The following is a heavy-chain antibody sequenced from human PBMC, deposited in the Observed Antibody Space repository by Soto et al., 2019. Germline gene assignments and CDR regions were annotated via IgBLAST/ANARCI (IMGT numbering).Heavy chain of an antibody. CDR3: AKDQQGGGGLDFYYDYYGMDV. J-gene: IGHJ6*02. D-gene: IGHD3-16*01. V-gene: IGHV3-9*01. CDR2: ISLDTETV. CDR1: GFTFDDFA. Sequence: EGQIVESGGDLVQPGMSLRLSCVASGFTFDDFAMYWVRQTPGKGLEWVSGISLDTETVAYADSVKGRFTISRDNAKNSVYLQMHSLRPEDTAVYYCAKDQQGGGGLDFYYDYYGMDVWGQGTTVTVS.